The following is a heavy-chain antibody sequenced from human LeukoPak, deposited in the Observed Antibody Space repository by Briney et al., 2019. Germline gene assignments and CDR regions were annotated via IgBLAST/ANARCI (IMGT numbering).Heavy chain of an antibody. CDR2: IIPIFGTA. CDR3: AREGLDVVAPAAMLGDYYYYYYMDV. CDR1: GGTFSSYA. V-gene: IGHV1-69*05. J-gene: IGHJ6*03. D-gene: IGHD2-2*01. Sequence: SVKVSCXASGGTFSSYAISWVRQAPGQGLEWMAGIIPIFGTANYAQKFQGRVTITTDESTSTAYMELSSLRSEDTAVYYCAREGLDVVAPAAMLGDYYYYYYMDVWGKGTTVTVSS.